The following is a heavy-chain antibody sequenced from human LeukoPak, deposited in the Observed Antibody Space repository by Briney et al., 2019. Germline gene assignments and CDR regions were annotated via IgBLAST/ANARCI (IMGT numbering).Heavy chain of an antibody. CDR3: ARGNIKFDY. CDR1: GFTFSSYI. J-gene: IGHJ4*02. CDR2: ISSSSDYI. Sequence: GGSLRLSCAASGFTFSSYIMNWVRQAPGKGLEWVSSISSSSDYIYYVDSVKGRFTISRDNAKKSLYLQMNSLRAEDTAVYYCARGNIKFDYWGQGTLVTVSS. V-gene: IGHV3-21*01.